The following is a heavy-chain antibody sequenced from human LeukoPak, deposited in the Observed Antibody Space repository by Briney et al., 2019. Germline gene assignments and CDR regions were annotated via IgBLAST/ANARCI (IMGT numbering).Heavy chain of an antibody. CDR2: IYYSGST. CDR3: ARGKLGFDAFGI. D-gene: IGHD7-27*01. J-gene: IGHJ3*02. Sequence: PSETLSLTCTVSGGSISSSSYYWGWIRQPPGKGLEWIGSIYYSGSTYYNPSLKSRVTISVDTSKNQFSLKLSSVTAADTAVYYCARGKLGFDAFGIWGQGTMVTVSS. V-gene: IGHV4-39*01. CDR1: GGSISSSSYY.